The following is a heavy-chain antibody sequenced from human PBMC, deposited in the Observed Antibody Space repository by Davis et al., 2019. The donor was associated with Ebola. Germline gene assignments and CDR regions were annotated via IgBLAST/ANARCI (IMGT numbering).Heavy chain of an antibody. D-gene: IGHD6-13*01. CDR3: ARVVGQQDWYFDL. V-gene: IGHV3-11*01. CDR1: GFTFSDYY. Sequence: GGSLRLSCAASGFTFSDYYMSWIRQAPGKGLEWVSYISSSGSTIYYADSVKGRFTISRDNSKNTLYLQMNSLRAEDTAVYYCARVVGQQDWYFDLWGPGTLVTVSS. J-gene: IGHJ2*01. CDR2: ISSSGSTI.